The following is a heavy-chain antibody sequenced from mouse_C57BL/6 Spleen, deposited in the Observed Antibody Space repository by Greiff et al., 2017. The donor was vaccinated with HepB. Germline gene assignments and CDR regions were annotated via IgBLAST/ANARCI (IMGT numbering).Heavy chain of an antibody. D-gene: IGHD1-1*01. CDR1: GFTFSDYG. CDR2: ISSGSSTI. Sequence: EVKLMESGGGLVKPGGSLKLSCAASGFTFSDYGMHWVRQAPEKGLEWVAYISSGSSTIYYADTVKGRFTISRDNAKNTLFLQMTSLRSEDTAMYYCARLGYYGSSYLWYFDVWGTGTTVTVSS. CDR3: ARLGYYGSSYLWYFDV. J-gene: IGHJ1*03. V-gene: IGHV5-17*01.